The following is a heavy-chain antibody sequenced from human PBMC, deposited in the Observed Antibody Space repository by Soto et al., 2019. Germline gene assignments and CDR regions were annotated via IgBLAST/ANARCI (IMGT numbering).Heavy chain of an antibody. D-gene: IGHD3-22*01. CDR1: GYTLTELS. CDR2: FDPEDGET. V-gene: IGHV1-24*01. CDR3: ATGACDSSGYYYVRAFDI. J-gene: IGHJ3*02. Sequence: ASVKVSCKVSGYTLTELSMHWVRQAPGKGLEWMGGFDPEDGETIYAQKFQGRVTMTEDTSTDTAYMELSSLRSEDTAVYYCATGACDSSGYYYVRAFDIWGQGTMVTVSS.